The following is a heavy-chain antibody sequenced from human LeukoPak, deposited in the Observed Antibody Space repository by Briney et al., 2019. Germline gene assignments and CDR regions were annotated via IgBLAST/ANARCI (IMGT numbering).Heavy chain of an antibody. CDR2: VNTDGSNT. Sequence: QPGGSLRLSCAASGFTFSSDWMHWVHHAPGKGLVWVSRVNTDGSNTRYVDSVKGRFTISRDNAKNTVYLQVNSLRAEDTAVYYCARGRYFAMDVWGKGTTVTVSS. CDR3: ARGRYFAMDV. J-gene: IGHJ6*04. CDR1: GFTFSSDW. V-gene: IGHV3-74*01.